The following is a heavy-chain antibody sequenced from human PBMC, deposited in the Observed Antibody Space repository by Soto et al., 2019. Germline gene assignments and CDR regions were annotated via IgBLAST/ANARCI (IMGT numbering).Heavy chain of an antibody. J-gene: IGHJ4*02. V-gene: IGHV1-18*01. Sequence: GASVKVSCKASGYTFSNYGISWVRLAPGQGLEWMGWISAYKSNTNYAQKFQGRVTMTTDTSTSTAYMELRSLRFDDTAVYYCARLPLMLRGVIILGVFDYWGQGTLVTVSS. CDR3: ARLPLMLRGVIILGVFDY. CDR2: ISAYKSNT. CDR1: GYTFSNYG. D-gene: IGHD3-10*01.